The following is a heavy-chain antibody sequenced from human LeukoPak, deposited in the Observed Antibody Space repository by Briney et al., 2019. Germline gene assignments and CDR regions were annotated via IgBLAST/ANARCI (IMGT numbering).Heavy chain of an antibody. J-gene: IGHJ4*02. CDR3: ATGIDSYGLGY. CDR2: INTNTGNP. V-gene: IGHV7-4-1*02. CDR1: GYTFTSYA. Sequence: ASVKVSCKASGYTFTSYAMNRVRQAPGQGLEWMGWINTNTGNPTYAQGFTGWFVFSLDTSVSTAYLQISSLKAEDTAVYYCATGIDSYGLGYWGQGTLVTVSS. D-gene: IGHD5-18*01.